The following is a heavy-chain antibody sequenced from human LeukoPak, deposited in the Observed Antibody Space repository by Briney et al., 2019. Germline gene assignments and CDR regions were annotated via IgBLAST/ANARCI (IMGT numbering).Heavy chain of an antibody. V-gene: IGHV3-74*01. D-gene: IGHD3-16*01. CDR3: ARDRLVPSYYYYMDV. Sequence: GGSLRLSCAASGFTFSSYWMHWVRQAPGKGLVWVSRINTDGSSTSYADSVKGRFTISRDNAKNTLYLQMNSLRAEDTAVYYCARDRLVPSYYYYMDVWGKGTTVTVSS. CDR2: INTDGSST. CDR1: GFTFSSYW. J-gene: IGHJ6*03.